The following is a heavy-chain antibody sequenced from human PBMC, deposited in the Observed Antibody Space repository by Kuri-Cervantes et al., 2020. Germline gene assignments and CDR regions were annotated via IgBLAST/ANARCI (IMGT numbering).Heavy chain of an antibody. D-gene: IGHD3-10*01. CDR1: GFIFSDYY. CDR2: ISSSGRTI. CDR3: ARLLWFGESAPTKDY. Sequence: GGSLRLSCGASGFIFSDYYMSWIRQAPGKGLEWVSYISSSGRTIYYADSVKGRSTISRDNAKNSLYLQMNSLRAEDTAVYYCARLLWFGESAPTKDYWGQGTLVTVSS. J-gene: IGHJ4*02. V-gene: IGHV3-11*04.